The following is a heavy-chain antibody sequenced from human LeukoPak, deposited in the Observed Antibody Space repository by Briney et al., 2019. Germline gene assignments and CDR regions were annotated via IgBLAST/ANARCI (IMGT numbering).Heavy chain of an antibody. CDR3: ARENGRYYYYGMDV. Sequence: GGSLRLSCAASGFTFSSYWMNWARQAPGKGLEWVASINHNGNVNYYVDSVKGRFTISSDNAKNSLYLQMNSLRAEDTAVYYCARENGRYYYYGMDVWGQGTTVTVSS. J-gene: IGHJ6*02. V-gene: IGHV3-7*01. CDR1: GFTFSSYW. CDR2: INHNGNVN. D-gene: IGHD1-26*01.